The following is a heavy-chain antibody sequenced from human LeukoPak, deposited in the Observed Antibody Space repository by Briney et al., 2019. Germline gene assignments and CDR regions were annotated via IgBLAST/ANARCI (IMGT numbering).Heavy chain of an antibody. CDR3: ARAAESGAYWYFDL. J-gene: IGHJ2*01. D-gene: IGHD1-26*01. CDR2: IYHSGST. V-gene: IGHV4-30-2*01. CDR1: GGSISSGGYS. Sequence: SQTLSLTCAVSGGSISSGGYSWSWIRQPPGKGLEWIGYIYHSGSTYYNPSLKSRVTISVDRSKNQFSLKLSSVTAADTAVYYCARAAESGAYWYFDLWGRGTLVTVSS.